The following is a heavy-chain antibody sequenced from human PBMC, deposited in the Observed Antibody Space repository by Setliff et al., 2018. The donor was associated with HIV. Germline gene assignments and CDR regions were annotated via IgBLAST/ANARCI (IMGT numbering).Heavy chain of an antibody. CDR1: GFIFNNYA. Sequence: PGGSLRLSCAASGFIFNNYAMTWVRPAPGKGLDWVSSIITNGGTTFYADSVKGRFTISRDNSNSMLYLEMNNLRAEDTALYYCTRDLTLYKFWGQGTLVTVSS. CDR3: TRDLTLYKF. D-gene: IGHD2-8*01. V-gene: IGHV3-23*01. J-gene: IGHJ4*02. CDR2: IITNGGTT.